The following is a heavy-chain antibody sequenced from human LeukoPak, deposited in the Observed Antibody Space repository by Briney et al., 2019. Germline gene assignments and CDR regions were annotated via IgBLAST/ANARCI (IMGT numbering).Heavy chain of an antibody. D-gene: IGHD3-10*01. Sequence: ASVKVSCKASGYTLTGYYMHWVRQAPGQGLEWMGWINPNSGGTNYAQKFQGRVTMTRDTSISTAYMELSRLRSDDTAVYYCARGSRVNYYGSGPRGEYFDYWGQGTLVTVSS. CDR3: ARGSRVNYYGSGPRGEYFDY. CDR1: GYTLTGYY. CDR2: INPNSGGT. V-gene: IGHV1-2*02. J-gene: IGHJ4*02.